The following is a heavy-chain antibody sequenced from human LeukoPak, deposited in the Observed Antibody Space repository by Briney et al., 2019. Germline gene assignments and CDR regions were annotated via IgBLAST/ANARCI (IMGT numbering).Heavy chain of an antibody. Sequence: PGGSLRLSCAASGFTLSSYAMHWIRQAPGKGLEWVAVISDDGSDNYYADSVKGRFNISRDTSKNTLYMEINSLRVEDTAVYYCARDLYSKGWFPDFWGQGTLVTVSS. D-gene: IGHD6-19*01. CDR3: ARDLYSKGWFPDF. CDR1: GFTLSSYA. V-gene: IGHV3-30*01. J-gene: IGHJ4*02. CDR2: ISDDGSDN.